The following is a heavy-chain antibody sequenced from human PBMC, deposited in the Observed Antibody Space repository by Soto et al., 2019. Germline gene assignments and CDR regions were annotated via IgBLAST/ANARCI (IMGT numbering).Heavy chain of an antibody. V-gene: IGHV1-18*01. CDR1: GYTFTSYG. CDR2: ISAYNGNT. J-gene: IGHJ3*02. CDR3: PRGLLYDAFDI. D-gene: IGHD2-15*01. Sequence: QVQLVQSGAEVKKPWASVKVSCKASGYTFTSYGISCVRQAPGQGLEWMGWISAYNGNTNYAQKLQGRVTMTTDTSKSTVYMKLRSLRSDDTAVNFCPRGLLYDAFDIGGQGTMVTVSS.